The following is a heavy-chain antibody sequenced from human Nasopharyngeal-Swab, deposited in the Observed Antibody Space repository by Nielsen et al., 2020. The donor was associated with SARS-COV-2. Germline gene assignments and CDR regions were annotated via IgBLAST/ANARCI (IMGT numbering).Heavy chain of an antibody. CDR3: AKDRGYSSSRYALGY. CDR2: ISYDGSNK. CDR1: GFTFSSYG. Sequence: GESLKISCAASGFTFSSYGMHWVRQAPGKGLEWVAVISYDGSNKYYADSVKGRFTISRDNSKNTLYLQMNSLRAEDTAVYYCAKDRGYSSSRYALGYWGQGTLVTVSS. D-gene: IGHD6-13*01. J-gene: IGHJ4*02. V-gene: IGHV3-30*18.